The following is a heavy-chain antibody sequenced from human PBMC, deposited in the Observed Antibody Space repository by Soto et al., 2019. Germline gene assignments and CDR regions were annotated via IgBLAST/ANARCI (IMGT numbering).Heavy chain of an antibody. V-gene: IGHV1-3*01. CDR1: GYTFTSYA. Sequence: ASVKVSCKASGYTFTSYAMHWVRQAPGQRLEWMGWINAGNGNTKYSQKFQGRVTITRDTSASTAYMELSSLRSEDTAVYYCARKEVIRGAFDIWGQGTMVTVSS. CDR3: ARKEVIRGAFDI. J-gene: IGHJ3*02. D-gene: IGHD3-10*01. CDR2: INAGNGNT.